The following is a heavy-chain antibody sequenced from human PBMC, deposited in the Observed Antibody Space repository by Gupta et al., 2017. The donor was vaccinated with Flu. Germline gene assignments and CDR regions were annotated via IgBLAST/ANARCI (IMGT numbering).Heavy chain of an antibody. CDR2: IKSKTDGGTT. Sequence: APGKGLEWVGRIKSKTDGGTTDYAAPVKGRFTISRDDSKNTLYLQMNSLKTEDTAVYYCTAYTNYYYYGMDVWGQGTTVTVSS. J-gene: IGHJ6*02. V-gene: IGHV3-15*01. CDR3: TAYTNYYYYGMDV. D-gene: IGHD4-4*01.